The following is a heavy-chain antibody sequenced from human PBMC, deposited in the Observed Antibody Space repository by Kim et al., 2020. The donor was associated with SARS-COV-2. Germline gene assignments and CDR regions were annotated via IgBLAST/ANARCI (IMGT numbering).Heavy chain of an antibody. D-gene: IGHD3-22*01. CDR1: GFTLSSYE. CDR2: ISSSGSTI. J-gene: IGHJ4*02. V-gene: IGHV3-48*03. CDR3: ATTRISIVVVIGTFDY. Sequence: GGSLRLSCAASGFTLSSYEMNWVRQAPGKGLEWVSYISSSGSTIYYADSVKGRFTISRDNAKNSLYLQMNSLRAEDTAVYYCATTRISIVVVIGTFDYWGQGTLVTVSS.